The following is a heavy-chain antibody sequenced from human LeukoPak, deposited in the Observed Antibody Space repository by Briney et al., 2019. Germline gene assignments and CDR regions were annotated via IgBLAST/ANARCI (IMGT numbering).Heavy chain of an antibody. CDR2: INHNGNVN. CDR1: GFTFSSYW. Sequence: GGSRRLSCAASGFTFSSYWMNWARKAPGKGREWLASINHNGNVNYYVDSVKGRFTISRDNAKNSLYLQMSNLRAEDTAVYFCARGGGLDVWGQGATVTVSS. CDR3: ARGGGLDV. D-gene: IGHD3-16*01. J-gene: IGHJ6*02. V-gene: IGHV3-7*03.